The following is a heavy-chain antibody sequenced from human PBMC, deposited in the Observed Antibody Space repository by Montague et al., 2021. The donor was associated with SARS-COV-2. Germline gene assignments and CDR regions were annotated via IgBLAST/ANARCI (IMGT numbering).Heavy chain of an antibody. CDR1: GGSLSSYY. J-gene: IGHJ1*01. CDR3: ARHVSGSLTHFHH. CDR2: IYYSGST. Sequence: ETLSLTCTVSGGSLSSYYWSWIRQPPGKGLEWIGYIYYSGSTNYNPSLKSRVTIAVDTSKNQFSLNLSSVTAADTAVYYCARHVSGSLTHFHHWGQGSLVTVSS. D-gene: IGHD1-26*01. V-gene: IGHV4-59*08.